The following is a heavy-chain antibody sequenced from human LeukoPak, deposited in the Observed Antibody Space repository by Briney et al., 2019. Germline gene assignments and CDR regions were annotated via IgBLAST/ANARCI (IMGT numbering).Heavy chain of an antibody. CDR3: ARGVTMGTGAFDI. J-gene: IGHJ3*02. Sequence: VASVKVSCKASGGTFSSYAISWVRQAPGQGLEWMGGIIPIFGTANYAQKFRGRVTITADESTSTAYMELSSLRSEDTAVYYCARGVTMGTGAFDIWGQGTMVTVSS. CDR1: GGTFSSYA. D-gene: IGHD7-27*01. V-gene: IGHV1-69*13. CDR2: IIPIFGTA.